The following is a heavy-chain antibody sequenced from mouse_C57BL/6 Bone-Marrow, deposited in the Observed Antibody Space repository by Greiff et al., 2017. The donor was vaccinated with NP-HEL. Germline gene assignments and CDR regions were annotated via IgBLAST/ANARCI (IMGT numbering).Heavy chain of an antibody. J-gene: IGHJ2*01. Sequence: GQLQQPGAELVKPGASVKLSCKASGDTFNSYGRQWVKQRPGKGTEGRGERDPADSYTNYNQKFKGKATLTVDTSSSTAYMQLSSLTSEDSAVYYCAIYDGYYDYFDYWGQGTTLTVSS. D-gene: IGHD2-3*01. CDR2: RDPADSYT. CDR3: AIYDGYYDYFDY. CDR1: GDTFNSYG. V-gene: IGHV1-50*01.